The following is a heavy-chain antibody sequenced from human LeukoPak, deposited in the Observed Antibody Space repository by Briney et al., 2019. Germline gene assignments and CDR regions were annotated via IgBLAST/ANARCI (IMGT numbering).Heavy chain of an antibody. J-gene: IGHJ1*01. D-gene: IGHD2-21*01. Sequence: PSETLSLTCAVYGGSFSGYYWSWIRQPPGKGLEWIGEINHSGSTNYNPSLKSRVTLSVDTSKNQFSLKLSSVTAADTAVYYCARVSPYCGGDCYIQHWGQGTLVTVSS. V-gene: IGHV4-34*01. CDR1: GGSFSGYY. CDR3: ARVSPYCGGDCYIQH. CDR2: INHSGST.